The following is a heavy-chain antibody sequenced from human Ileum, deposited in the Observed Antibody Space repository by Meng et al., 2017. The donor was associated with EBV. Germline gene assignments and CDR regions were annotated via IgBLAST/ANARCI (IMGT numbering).Heavy chain of an antibody. V-gene: IGHV4-61*08. CDR1: NGSVSSYGYY. CDR2: MSYTGST. D-gene: IGHD2-21*02. Sequence: LQDSVPGLEKPADTLSLTCSVSNGSVSSYGYYWTWIRQPPGKGLEWIGYMSYTGSTNYKSTLKSRVTISVDKSKNQFSLKLSSVTAADTAVYYCARERGGGDRGIQWGQGTLVTVSS. J-gene: IGHJ4*02. CDR3: ARERGGGDRGIQ.